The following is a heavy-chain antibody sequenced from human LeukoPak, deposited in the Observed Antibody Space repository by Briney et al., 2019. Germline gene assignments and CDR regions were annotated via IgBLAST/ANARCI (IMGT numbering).Heavy chain of an antibody. D-gene: IGHD3-10*01. CDR2: INHSGST. V-gene: IGHV4-34*01. CDR1: GGSFRGYW. Sequence: PSETLSPTCAVYGGSFRGYWWSWIRQPPGKGLEWIGEINHSGSTNYNPSLKSRVTISVDTSENQFSLKLTSVTAADTAVYYCARGGRGRNWFDPWGQGTLVTVSS. CDR3: ARGGRGRNWFDP. J-gene: IGHJ5*02.